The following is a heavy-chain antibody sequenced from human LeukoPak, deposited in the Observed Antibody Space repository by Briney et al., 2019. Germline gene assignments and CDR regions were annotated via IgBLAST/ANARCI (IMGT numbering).Heavy chain of an antibody. D-gene: IGHD6-6*01. CDR3: AGPDIATRPRKYFHYYVDV. V-gene: IGHV4-4*09. CDR1: GGSMSLYH. Sequence: SETLSLTCTVSGGSMSLYHWIWIRQPPGKGLEWIGNIYTSGSTNYSPNYNPSLKSRLTISVDTSKKQFSLKLSSVTAADTAVYYCAGPDIATRPRKYFHYYVDVWGKGTTVTVSS. CDR2: IYTSGSTNYSP. J-gene: IGHJ6*03.